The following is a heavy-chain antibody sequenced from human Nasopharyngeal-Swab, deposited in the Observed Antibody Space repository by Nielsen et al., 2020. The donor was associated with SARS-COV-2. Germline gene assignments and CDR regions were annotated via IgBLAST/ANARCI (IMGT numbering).Heavy chain of an antibody. CDR3: ARDYLVGWEYSGPDDAFDI. Sequence: SLKISCAASGFTFDDYAMHWVRQAPGKGLEWVSGISWNSGSIGYADSVKGRFTISRDNAKNSLYLQMNSLRAEDTALYHCARDYLVGWEYSGPDDAFDIWGQGTMVTVSS. J-gene: IGHJ3*02. D-gene: IGHD1-26*01. CDR1: GFTFDDYA. CDR2: ISWNSGSI. V-gene: IGHV3-9*01.